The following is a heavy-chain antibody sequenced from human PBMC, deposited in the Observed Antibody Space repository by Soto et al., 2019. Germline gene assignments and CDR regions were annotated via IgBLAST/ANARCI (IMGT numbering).Heavy chain of an antibody. CDR3: AKERKPVSSPWDFDY. D-gene: IGHD1-26*01. CDR1: GFTFSSYG. CDR2: ISYDGSLK. V-gene: IGHV3-30*18. Sequence: QVHRVESGGGVIQPGRSLRLSCTASGFTFSSYGMSWVRQAPGKGLEWMTIISYDGSLKYYADSVKGRFTVSRDNSKNTLYLQMNSLRADYTAVYYCAKERKPVSSPWDFDYWGQGTLVTVSS. J-gene: IGHJ4*02.